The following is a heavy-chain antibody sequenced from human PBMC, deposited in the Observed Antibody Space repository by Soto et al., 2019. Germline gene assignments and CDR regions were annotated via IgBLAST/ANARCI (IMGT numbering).Heavy chain of an antibody. CDR3: ARVVVVPAAQLYYYYYYGMDV. V-gene: IGHV1-18*04. J-gene: IGHJ6*02. CDR1: CYTFTSYG. Sequence: ASVKVSCKASCYTFTSYGISWVRQAPGQGLEWMGWISAYNGNTNYAQKLQGRVTMTTDTSTSTAYMELRSLRSDDTAVYYCARVVVVPAAQLYYYYYYGMDVWGQGTTVTVSS. CDR2: ISAYNGNT. D-gene: IGHD2-2*01.